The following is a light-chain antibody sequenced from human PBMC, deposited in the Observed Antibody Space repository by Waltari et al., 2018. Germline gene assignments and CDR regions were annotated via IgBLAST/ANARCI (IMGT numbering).Light chain of an antibody. V-gene: IGKV3-11*01. CDR1: QSVTSK. Sequence: EIVLTQSPATLSLSPGERATLSCRASQSVTSKLAWYQQKPGQPPRLLIIDVSNRATYIPARFSGSVSCTYFTLTISSLEPEDFAVYYCQQRNLWPITFGGGTKVEIK. CDR3: QQRNLWPIT. J-gene: IGKJ4*01. CDR2: DVS.